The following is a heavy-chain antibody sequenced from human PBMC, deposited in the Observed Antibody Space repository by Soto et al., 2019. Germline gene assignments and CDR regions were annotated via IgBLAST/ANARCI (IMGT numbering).Heavy chain of an antibody. CDR3: ARAYYDGSGYPLGGMDV. CDR1: GFTFSRYD. J-gene: IGHJ6*02. D-gene: IGHD3-22*01. Sequence: PXGSLILSCTASGFTFSRYDLHWVRQTPGKGLEWVSSIGTDGDTYYLGSVKGRFTISREDDKNSVYLQMNNLRPGDTAVYYCARAYYDGSGYPLGGMDVWGQGTMVTVSS. V-gene: IGHV3-13*01. CDR2: IGTDGDT.